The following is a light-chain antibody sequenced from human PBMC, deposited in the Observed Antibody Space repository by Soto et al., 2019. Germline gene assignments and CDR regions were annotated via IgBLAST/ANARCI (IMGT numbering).Light chain of an antibody. V-gene: IGKV1-6*01. J-gene: IGKJ1*01. CDR2: AAS. Sequence: AIQMTQSPSSLSASVGDRVTIACRASQGIRNDLVWYQQKPGKAPNLLIYAASSLQSGVPSRFSGSGSGTDFTLTISSMQPEFFATFYCLQHYHYPRTFGQGTKVEIK. CDR1: QGIRND. CDR3: LQHYHYPRT.